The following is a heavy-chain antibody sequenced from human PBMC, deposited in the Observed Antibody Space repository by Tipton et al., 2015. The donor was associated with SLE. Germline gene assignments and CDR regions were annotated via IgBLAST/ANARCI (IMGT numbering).Heavy chain of an antibody. CDR3: ARDQRYGYFDY. CDR2: VSDRWSS. V-gene: IGHV4-59*11. D-gene: IGHD2-2*03. J-gene: IGHJ4*02. Sequence: TLSLTCTVSGGSISDHYWSWIRQPPGKGLEWVGYVSDRWSSANNPSLESRVTISVDTSKNQLSLTVNSVTAADTAVYYCARDQRYGYFDYWGQGKLVVVSS. CDR1: GGSISDHY.